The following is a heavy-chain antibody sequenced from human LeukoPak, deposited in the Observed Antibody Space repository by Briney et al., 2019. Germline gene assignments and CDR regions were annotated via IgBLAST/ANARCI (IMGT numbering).Heavy chain of an antibody. Sequence: SVKVSCKASGGTFSSYAISWVRQAPGQGLEWMGRIIPVLGIANYAQKFQGRVTITADKSTSTAYMELSSLRSEDTAVYYCARYGVERDEAFDYWGQGTLVTVSS. CDR2: IIPVLGIA. D-gene: IGHD1-1*01. CDR1: GGTFSSYA. J-gene: IGHJ4*02. CDR3: ARYGVERDEAFDY. V-gene: IGHV1-69*04.